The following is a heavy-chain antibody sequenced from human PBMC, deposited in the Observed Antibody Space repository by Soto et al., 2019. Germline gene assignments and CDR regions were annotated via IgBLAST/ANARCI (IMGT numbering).Heavy chain of an antibody. Sequence: GASVKVSCKVSGYTLTELSMHWVRQAPGKGLEWMGGFDPEDGETIYAQKFQGRVTMTEDTSTDTAYMELSSLRSEDTAVYYCATEGSGCYSSSPPLDYSGQGTLVPVSS. CDR3: ATEGSGCYSSSPPLDY. V-gene: IGHV1-24*01. D-gene: IGHD6-19*01. CDR2: FDPEDGET. J-gene: IGHJ4*02. CDR1: GYTLTELS.